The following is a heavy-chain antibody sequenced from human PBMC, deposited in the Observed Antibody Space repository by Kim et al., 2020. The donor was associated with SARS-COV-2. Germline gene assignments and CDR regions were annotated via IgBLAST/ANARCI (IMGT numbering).Heavy chain of an antibody. CDR1: GGSISSGGYY. CDR2: IYYSGST. CDR3: ARSPPRYYYDSSGYYPTYCDY. D-gene: IGHD3-22*01. Sequence: SETLSLTCTVSGGSISSGGYYWSWIRQHPGKGLEWIGYIYYSGSTYYNPSLKSRVTISVDTSKNQFSLKLSSVTAADTAVYYCARSPPRYYYDSSGYYPTYCDYWGQGTLVTVSS. J-gene: IGHJ4*02. V-gene: IGHV4-31*03.